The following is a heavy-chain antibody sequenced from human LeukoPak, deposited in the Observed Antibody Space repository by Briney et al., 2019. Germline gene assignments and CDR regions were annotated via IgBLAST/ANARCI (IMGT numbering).Heavy chain of an antibody. V-gene: IGHV4-31*03. Sequence: PSQTLSLTCTVSGGSISSGGYYWSWIRQHPGKGLEWIGYIYYSGSTYYNPSLKSRVTISVDTSKNQFSLKLSSVTAADTAVYYCAGDVMRGGSYGDWGQGTLVTVSS. D-gene: IGHD1-26*01. CDR3: AGDVMRGGSYGD. J-gene: IGHJ4*02. CDR2: IYYSGST. CDR1: GGSISSGGYY.